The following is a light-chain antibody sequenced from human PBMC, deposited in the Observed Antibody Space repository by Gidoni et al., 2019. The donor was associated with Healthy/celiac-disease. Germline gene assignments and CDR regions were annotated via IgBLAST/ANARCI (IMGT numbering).Light chain of an antibody. CDR1: SSNIGSNT. V-gene: IGLV1-44*01. CDR2: SNN. Sequence: QSVLTQPPPAPGTPGQRVTISCSGSSSNIGSNTVNWYQQLPGTAPKLLIYSNNQRPSGVPDRFSGSKSGTSASLAISGLQSEDEADYYCAAWDDSLNGVVFGGGTKLTVL. CDR3: AAWDDSLNGVV. J-gene: IGLJ2*01.